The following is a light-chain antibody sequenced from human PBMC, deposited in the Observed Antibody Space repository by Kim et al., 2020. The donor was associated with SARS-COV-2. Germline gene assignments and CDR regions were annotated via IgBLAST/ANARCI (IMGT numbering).Light chain of an antibody. Sequence: ASVGDRVTITCRASQGLARWLAWYQQNPGKAPKLLIYGASTLHTGVPSRFSGSGSGTYFTLTINSLQPEDFATYYCQHANGFPPTFGQGTKVEIK. V-gene: IGKV1-12*01. J-gene: IGKJ1*01. CDR2: GAS. CDR3: QHANGFPPT. CDR1: QGLARW.